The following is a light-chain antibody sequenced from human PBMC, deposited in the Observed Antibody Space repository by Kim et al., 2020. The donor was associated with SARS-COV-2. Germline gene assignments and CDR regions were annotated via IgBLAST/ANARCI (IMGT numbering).Light chain of an antibody. V-gene: IGKV1-6*01. CDR2: ATS. CDR3: LQDYRYPLT. CDR1: QGIRND. J-gene: IGKJ4*01. Sequence: AIQLTQSPASLSASVGDRVTITCRASQGIRNDLAWYQQRPGKAPKLLIYATSRLESGVPSRFSGSGSGTDFTLIINGLQPEDSATYSCLQDYRYPLTFGGGTKVDIK.